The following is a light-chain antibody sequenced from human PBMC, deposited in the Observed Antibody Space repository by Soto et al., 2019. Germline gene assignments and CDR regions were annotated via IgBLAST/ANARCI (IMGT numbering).Light chain of an antibody. CDR1: QSINSW. Sequence: DIQMTQSPSTLSASVGDRVTITCRASQSINSWLAWYQQKPGKAPKLLIYQASTLESGVPSRFSGSGSGTEFTLTISSLQPDESASYFCQQYESYSPYTFGQGTKLEIK. CDR2: QAS. J-gene: IGKJ2*01. V-gene: IGKV1-5*03. CDR3: QQYESYSPYT.